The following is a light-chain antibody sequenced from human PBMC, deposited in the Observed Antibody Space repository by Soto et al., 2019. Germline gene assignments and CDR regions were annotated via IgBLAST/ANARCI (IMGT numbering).Light chain of an antibody. J-gene: IGKJ5*01. V-gene: IGKV3-20*01. CDR1: QSVSSSY. CDR3: QQYGSSPPIT. CDR2: GAS. Sequence: EIVLTQSPGTPSLSPGERAPLSCRASQSVSSSYLAWYQQKPGQAPRLLIYGASSRATGIPDRFSGSGSGTDFTLTISRLEPEDFAVYYCQQYGSSPPITFGQGTRLEIK.